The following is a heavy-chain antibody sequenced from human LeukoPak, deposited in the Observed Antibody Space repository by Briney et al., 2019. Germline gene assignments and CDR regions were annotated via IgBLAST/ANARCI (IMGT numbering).Heavy chain of an antibody. V-gene: IGHV3-74*01. Sequence: GGSLRLSCAASGFTFSSYWMHWVRQSPGKGLVWVSRINSDGSSTSYADSVKGRFTISRDNAKNTLYLQMNSLRAEDTAVYYCARAQYIPPFDPWGQGTLVTVSS. CDR1: GFTFSSYW. D-gene: IGHD6-6*01. CDR2: INSDGSST. CDR3: ARAQYIPPFDP. J-gene: IGHJ5*02.